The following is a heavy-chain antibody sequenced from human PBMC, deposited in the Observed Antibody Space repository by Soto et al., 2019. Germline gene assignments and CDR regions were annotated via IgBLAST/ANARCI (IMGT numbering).Heavy chain of an antibody. CDR2: IGSSSSFI. Sequence: GALRLSCAASGFTFSSYNMNWVRQAPGKGLEWVSSIGSSSSFIYYADSVKGRFTISRDNAKNSLFLQMNGLRAEDTAVYYCARQPWLGPWGQGTLVTVSS. J-gene: IGHJ5*02. V-gene: IGHV3-21*01. CDR1: GFTFSSYN. CDR3: ARQPWLGP.